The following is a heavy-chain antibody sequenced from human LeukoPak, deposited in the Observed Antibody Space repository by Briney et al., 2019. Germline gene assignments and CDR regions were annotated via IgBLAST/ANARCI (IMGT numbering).Heavy chain of an antibody. CDR3: ARVDSSGYDAFDI. D-gene: IGHD3-22*01. J-gene: IGHJ3*02. V-gene: IGHV3-20*04. CDR1: GFTFDGYG. CDR2: INWNGGGT. Sequence: GGSLRLSCAASGFTFDGYGMSWVRQAPGQGLERVSGINWNGGGTGYADHVKGRFTITRDNAKNSLYLQMISLRAEDTALYYCARVDSSGYDAFDIWGQGTMVTVSS.